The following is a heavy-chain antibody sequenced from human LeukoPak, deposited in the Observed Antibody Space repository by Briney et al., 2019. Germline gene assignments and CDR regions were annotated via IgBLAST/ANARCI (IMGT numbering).Heavy chain of an antibody. CDR1: GFTFSSYA. CDR2: ISGSAGST. J-gene: IGHJ4*02. Sequence: GGSLRLSCAASGFTFSSYAMSWVRQAPGKGLEWLSGISGSAGSTYHADSVKGRFTISRDNSKNTLYLQMNSLRVEDTAVYYCAKRRATGYYRPIFSYWGQGTLVTVSS. CDR3: AKRRATGYYRPIFSY. D-gene: IGHD3-9*01. V-gene: IGHV3-23*01.